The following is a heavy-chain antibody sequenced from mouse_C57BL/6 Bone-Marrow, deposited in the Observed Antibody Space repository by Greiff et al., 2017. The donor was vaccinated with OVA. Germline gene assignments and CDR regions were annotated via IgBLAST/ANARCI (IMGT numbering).Heavy chain of an antibody. V-gene: IGHV1-5*01. CDR1: GYTFTSYW. D-gene: IGHD1-1*01. CDR3: TRSHYYGSSAWFAY. CDR2: IYPGNSDT. J-gene: IGHJ3*01. Sequence: EVQGVESGTVLARPGASVKMSCKTSGYTFTSYWMHWVKQRPGQGLEWIGAIYPGNSDTSYNQKFKGKAKLTAVTSASTAYMELSSLTNEDSAVYYCTRSHYYGSSAWFAYWGQGTLVTVSA.